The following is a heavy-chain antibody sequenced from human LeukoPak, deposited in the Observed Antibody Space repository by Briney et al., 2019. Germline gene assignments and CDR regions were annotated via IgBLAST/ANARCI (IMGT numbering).Heavy chain of an antibody. D-gene: IGHD3-9*01. Sequence: ASVKVSCKASGYTFTGYYMHWVRQAPGQGLEWMGWINPNSGGTNYAQKFQGRVTMTRDTSISTAYMELSRLRSEDTAVYYCARDYYDILTGYSPFDYWGQGTLVTVSS. J-gene: IGHJ4*02. CDR3: ARDYYDILTGYSPFDY. V-gene: IGHV1-2*02. CDR1: GYTFTGYY. CDR2: INPNSGGT.